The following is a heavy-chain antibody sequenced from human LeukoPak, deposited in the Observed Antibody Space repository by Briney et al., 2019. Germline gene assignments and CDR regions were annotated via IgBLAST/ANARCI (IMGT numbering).Heavy chain of an antibody. D-gene: IGHD6-19*01. J-gene: IGHJ4*02. CDR2: IKQDGSEK. CDR1: GFTFSSYS. V-gene: IGHV3-7*01. CDR3: ARDGRSYSSGWPPFDY. Sequence: GGSLRLSCAASGFTFSSYSMNWVRQAAGKGLEWVANIKQDGSEKYYVDSVKCRVTISRDNAKNSLYLQMNSLRAEDTAVYCCARDGRSYSSGWPPFDYWGQGALVTVSS.